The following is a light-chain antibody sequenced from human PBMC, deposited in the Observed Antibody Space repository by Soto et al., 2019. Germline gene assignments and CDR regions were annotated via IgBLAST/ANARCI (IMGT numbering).Light chain of an antibody. V-gene: IGLV1-40*01. CDR2: GNS. CDR1: SSNIGAGYE. CDR3: QSYDSSLSGGV. Sequence: QAVVTQPPSVSGAPGQRVTISCTGSSSNIGAGYEVQWYQHLPGTAPKLLIYGNSNRPSGVPDRFSGSKSGTSASLAITGLRAEDEADYYCQSYDSSLSGGVFGGGTKVTVL. J-gene: IGLJ3*02.